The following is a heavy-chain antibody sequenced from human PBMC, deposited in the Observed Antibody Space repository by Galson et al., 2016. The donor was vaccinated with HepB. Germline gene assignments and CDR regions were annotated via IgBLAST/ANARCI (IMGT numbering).Heavy chain of an antibody. CDR1: GFTFDDYT. Sequence: FLRLSCAASGFTFDDYTMHWVRQAPGKGLEWVSLISWDGGSTYYADSVKGRFTISRDNSKSSLFLQMNSLRTEDTALYYCVKLGGYDPSYYYFVMAFWGQGTTVTVSS. V-gene: IGHV3-43*01. CDR3: VKLGGYDPSYYYFVMAF. CDR2: ISWDGGST. D-gene: IGHD5-12*01. J-gene: IGHJ6*02.